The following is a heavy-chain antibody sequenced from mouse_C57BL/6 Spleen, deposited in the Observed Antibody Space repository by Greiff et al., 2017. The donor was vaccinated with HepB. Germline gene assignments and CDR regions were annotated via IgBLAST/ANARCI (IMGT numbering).Heavy chain of an antibody. CDR3: ARVGDGGSWFAY. J-gene: IGHJ3*01. V-gene: IGHV1-52*01. Sequence: QVQLQQPGAELVRPGSSVKLSCKASGYTFTSYWMHWVKQRPIQGLEWIGNIDPSDSETHYNQKFKDKATLTVDKSSSTAYMQLSSLTSEASAVYYCARVGDGGSWFAYWGQGTLVTVSA. CDR1: GYTFTSYW. CDR2: IDPSDSET.